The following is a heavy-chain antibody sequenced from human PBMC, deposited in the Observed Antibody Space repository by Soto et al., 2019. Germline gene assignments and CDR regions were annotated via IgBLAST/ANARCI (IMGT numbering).Heavy chain of an antibody. V-gene: IGHV1-2*06. CDR2: INPNTGAT. CDR1: GYTFTDYF. CDR3: ARARNYFDY. J-gene: IGHJ4*02. Sequence: ASVKVSCKASGYTFTDYFIHWVRQAPGQVLEWTARINPNTGATDSAQKFQGRVTMTRDSSINTAYMELTGLGSEDTAVYYCARARNYFDYWGQGTLVTVSS.